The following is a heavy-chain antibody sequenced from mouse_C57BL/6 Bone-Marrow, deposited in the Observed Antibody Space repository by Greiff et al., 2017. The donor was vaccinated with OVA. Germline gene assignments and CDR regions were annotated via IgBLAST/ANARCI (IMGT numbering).Heavy chain of an antibody. CDR3: TAYYYGSSYRYFDV. J-gene: IGHJ1*03. D-gene: IGHD1-1*01. V-gene: IGHV1-15*01. Sequence: VKLMESGAELVRPGASVTLSCKASGYTFTDYEMHWVKQTPVHGLEWIGAIDPETGGTAYNQKFKGKAILTADKSSSTAYMELRSLTSEDSAVYYCTAYYYGSSYRYFDVWGTGTTVTVSS. CDR2: IDPETGGT. CDR1: GYTFTDYE.